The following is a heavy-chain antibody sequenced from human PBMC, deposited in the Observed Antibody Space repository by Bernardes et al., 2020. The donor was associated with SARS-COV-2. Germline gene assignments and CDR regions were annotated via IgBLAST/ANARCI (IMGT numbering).Heavy chain of an antibody. D-gene: IGHD1-1*01. J-gene: IGHJ6*02. V-gene: IGHV4-59*08. CDR3: ARLGLQGLFPHYYGMDV. Sequence: SETLSLTCTVSGGTISSYYWSWIRQPPGKGLEWSGYIYYSGSTNYNPSLKSRVTISVDTSKNQFSLKLSSVTAADTAVYYCARLGLQGLFPHYYGMDVWGQGTTVTVSS. CDR1: GGTISSYY. CDR2: IYYSGST.